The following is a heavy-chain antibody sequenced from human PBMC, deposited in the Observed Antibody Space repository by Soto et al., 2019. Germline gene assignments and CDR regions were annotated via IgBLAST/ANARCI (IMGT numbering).Heavy chain of an antibody. D-gene: IGHD3-9*01. CDR3: ARRGRRYSDFLSRPQAVGAFDI. Sequence: SETLSLTCAVYGGSFSGYYGSWIRQPPGKGLEWIGNIFYSGSSNYDPSLKSRVTISVDTSKNQFSLKLRSVTAADTAVYYCARRGRRYSDFLSRPQAVGAFDIWGQGTLVTVSS. CDR1: GGSFSGYY. J-gene: IGHJ3*02. CDR2: IFYSGSS. V-gene: IGHV4-34*12.